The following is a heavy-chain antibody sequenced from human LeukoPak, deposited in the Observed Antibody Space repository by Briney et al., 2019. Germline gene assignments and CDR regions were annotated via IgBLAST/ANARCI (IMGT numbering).Heavy chain of an antibody. Sequence: GGSLRLSCAASGFTFSDYYMSWIRQAPGKGLEWVSYISSSGSTIYYADSVKGRFTISRDNAKNSLYLQMNSLRGEDTAIYYCARDFWGAYRVDFFDFWGQGALVTVSS. CDR3: ARDFWGAYRVDFFDF. V-gene: IGHV3-11*04. J-gene: IGHJ4*02. CDR2: ISSSGSTI. CDR1: GFTFSDYY. D-gene: IGHD3-3*01.